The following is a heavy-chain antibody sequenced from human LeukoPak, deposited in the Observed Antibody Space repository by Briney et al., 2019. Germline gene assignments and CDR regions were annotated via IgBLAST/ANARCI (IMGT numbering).Heavy chain of an antibody. Sequence: GGSLRLSCVASGFIFRNYWMSWVRQAPGKGLEWVANINHDGGDKNYVDSVKGRFTISRDNAKSSLYLQMNSLRLEDTAVYYCAITGGPTVTAFDLWGQGILVTVSS. J-gene: IGHJ4*02. D-gene: IGHD4-17*01. V-gene: IGHV3-7*02. CDR1: GFIFRNYW. CDR2: INHDGGDK. CDR3: AITGGPTVTAFDL.